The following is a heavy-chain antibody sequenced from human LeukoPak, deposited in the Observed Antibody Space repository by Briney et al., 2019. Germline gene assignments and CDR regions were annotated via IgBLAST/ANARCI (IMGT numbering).Heavy chain of an antibody. CDR3: ARDICGYNYGCFDS. CDR2: IFNTGST. V-gene: IGHV4-61*02. D-gene: IGHD5-18*01. Sequence: SETLSLTCAVSGDSIGRGSYYWGWIRQPAGKSPEWIGRIFNTGSTSYNPSLKSRVTISVDTSKNQFSLNLRSVTAADTAVYYCARDICGYNYGCFDSWGQGTLVTVSS. J-gene: IGHJ4*02. CDR1: GDSIGRGSYY.